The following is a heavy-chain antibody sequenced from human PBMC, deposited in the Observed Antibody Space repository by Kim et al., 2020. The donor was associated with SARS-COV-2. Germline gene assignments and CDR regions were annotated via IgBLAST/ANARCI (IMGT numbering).Heavy chain of an antibody. CDR3: ARGPQGRYFDCLQDL. CDR1: GGTFSSYA. D-gene: IGHD3-9*01. Sequence: SVKVSCKASGGTFSSYAISWVRQAPGQGLEWMGRIIPILGIANYAQKFQGRVTITADKSTSTAYMELSSLRSEDTAVYYCARGPQGRYFDCLQDLWGQGTLVTVSS. J-gene: IGHJ5*02. V-gene: IGHV1-69*04. CDR2: IIPILGIA.